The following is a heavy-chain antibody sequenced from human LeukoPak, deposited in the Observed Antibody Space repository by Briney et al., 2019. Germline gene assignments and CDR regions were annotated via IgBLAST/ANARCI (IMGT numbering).Heavy chain of an antibody. D-gene: IGHD6-13*01. J-gene: IGHJ4*02. CDR1: GFTFNSYG. CDR2: IRYDESNK. V-gene: IGHV3-30*02. CDR3: AKDRRSWGQHFDY. Sequence: GGSLRLSCAASGFTFNSYGMHWVRPAPGKGLEGVAFIRYDESNKYYEDSVKGRFTISRDNSKNTLYLQMNSLRAEDTAVYYCAKDRRSWGQHFDYWGQGTLVTVSS.